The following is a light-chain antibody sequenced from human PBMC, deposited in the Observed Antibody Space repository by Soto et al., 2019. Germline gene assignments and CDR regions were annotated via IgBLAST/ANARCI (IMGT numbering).Light chain of an antibody. J-gene: IGKJ1*01. CDR3: MHALQTPWT. V-gene: IGKV2-28*01. Sequence: DIVMTQSPLSLPVTPGEPASISCRSSQSLLHSNGYNYLDWYLQKPGQSPQLLIYLGSNRASGVPDRFSGSGSGTDFTLKISRVEAEDGGVYYCMHALQTPWTCGQGTKVEIK. CDR1: QSLLHSNGYNY. CDR2: LGS.